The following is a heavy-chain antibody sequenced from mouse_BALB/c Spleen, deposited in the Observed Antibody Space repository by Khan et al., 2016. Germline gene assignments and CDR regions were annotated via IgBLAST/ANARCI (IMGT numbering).Heavy chain of an antibody. CDR2: INPSSSYT. Sequence: QVQLQQSGAELARPGASVKMSCKASGYSFTSYTMHWVKQRPGQGLEWLGFINPSSSYTNYNQNFKAKATLTADKSSSTAYMQLSSLTSEDSAVYFCARYSTTVVAPLDYWGQGTTLTVSS. CDR3: ARYSTTVVAPLDY. CDR1: GYSFTSYT. J-gene: IGHJ2*01. V-gene: IGHV1-4*01. D-gene: IGHD1-1*01.